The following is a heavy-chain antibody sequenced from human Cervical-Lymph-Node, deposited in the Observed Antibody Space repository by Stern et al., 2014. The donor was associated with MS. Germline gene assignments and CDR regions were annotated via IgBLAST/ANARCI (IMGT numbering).Heavy chain of an antibody. CDR1: GGSISSHY. CDR3: ARGSATETDY. J-gene: IGHJ4*02. CDR2: IHYSGST. D-gene: IGHD4-11*01. V-gene: IGHV4-59*11. Sequence: VQLQESGPGLVKPSETLSLTCTVSGGSISSHYWSWIRQPPGKGLEWIGYIHYSGSTNYNPSRKSRVTISIDTSKTQFSRKLSSVTAADTAVYYCARGSATETDYWGQGTLVTVSS.